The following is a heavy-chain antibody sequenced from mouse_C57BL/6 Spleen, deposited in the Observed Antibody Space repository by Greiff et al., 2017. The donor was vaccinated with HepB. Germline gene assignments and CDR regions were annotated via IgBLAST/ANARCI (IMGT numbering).Heavy chain of an antibody. J-gene: IGHJ2*01. CDR2: IDPSDSYT. CDR3: ASYSNYLYYFDY. CDR1: GYTFTSYW. V-gene: IGHV1-50*01. D-gene: IGHD2-5*01. Sequence: QVQLQQSGAELVKPGASVKLSCKASGYTFTSYWMQWVKQRPGQGLEWIGEIDPSDSYTNYNQKFKGKATLTVDTSSSTAYMQLSSLTSEDSAVYYCASYSNYLYYFDYWGQGTTLTVSS.